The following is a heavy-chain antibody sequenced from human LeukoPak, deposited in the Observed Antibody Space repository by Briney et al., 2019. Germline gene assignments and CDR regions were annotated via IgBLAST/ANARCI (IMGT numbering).Heavy chain of an antibody. J-gene: IGHJ4*02. V-gene: IGHV1-69*04. CDR1: GGTFSSYT. Sequence: SVKVSCKASGGTFSSYTISWVQQAPGQGLEWMGRIIPILGIANYAQKFQGRVTITADKSTSTAYMELSSLRSEDTAVYYCAREAPTYYYDSSGYYSVYWGQGTLVTVSS. CDR3: AREAPTYYYDSSGYYSVY. CDR2: IIPILGIA. D-gene: IGHD3-22*01.